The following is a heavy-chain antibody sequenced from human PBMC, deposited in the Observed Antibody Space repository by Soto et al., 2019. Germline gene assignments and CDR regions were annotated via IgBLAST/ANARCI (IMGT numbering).Heavy chain of an antibody. CDR3: AREPYLPKSRNDF. V-gene: IGHV4-30-4*01. Sequence: QVHLQESGPGLVKPSQTLSLTCSVSGGSISSADYFWTWIRQSPGKGLEWMGYIFHSGTTYYNPSLNVRLIISIESSKNQVSLRLTSVTAADSAMYFCAREPYLPKSRNDFWGQGTLVTVSS. CDR2: IFHSGTT. CDR1: GGSISSADYF. J-gene: IGHJ4*02.